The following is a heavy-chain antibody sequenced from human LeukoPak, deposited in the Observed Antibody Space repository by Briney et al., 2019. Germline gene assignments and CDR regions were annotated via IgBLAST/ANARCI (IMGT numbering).Heavy chain of an antibody. V-gene: IGHV3-30*18. J-gene: IGHJ6*04. D-gene: IGHD2-15*01. Sequence: GRSLRLSCAASGITFSSYGMHWVRQAPGKGLEWVAVISYDGSNKYYADSVKGRFTISRDDSKNTLYLQMNSLRAEDTAVYYCAKEDRTSAPGYYYGMDVWAKGPRSPSPQ. CDR3: AKEDRTSAPGYYYGMDV. CDR1: GITFSSYG. CDR2: ISYDGSNK.